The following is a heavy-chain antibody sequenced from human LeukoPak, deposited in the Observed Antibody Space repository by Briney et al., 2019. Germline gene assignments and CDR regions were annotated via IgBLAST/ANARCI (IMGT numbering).Heavy chain of an antibody. Sequence: PGGSLRLSCAASGFTFSSYWMSWVRQAPGKGLEWVANIKQDGSEKYYVDSVKGRFTISRDNAKNSLYLQMNSLRAEDTAVYYCARVRSAQGALEYLQHWGQGTLVTVSS. CDR2: IKQDGSEK. V-gene: IGHV3-7*01. J-gene: IGHJ1*01. CDR1: GFTFSSYW. CDR3: ARVRSAQGALEYLQH.